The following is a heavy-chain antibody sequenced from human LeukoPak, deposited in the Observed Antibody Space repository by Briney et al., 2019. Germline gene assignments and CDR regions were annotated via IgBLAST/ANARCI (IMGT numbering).Heavy chain of an antibody. CDR3: ARVERPHYDFWSGPFDY. D-gene: IGHD3-3*01. CDR1: GGTFSSYA. Sequence: VASVKVSCKASGGTFSSYAISWVRQAPGQGLEWMGGIIPIFGTANYAQKFQGRVTITADESTSTAYMELSSLRSEDTAVYYCARVERPHYDFWSGPFDYWGQGTLVTVSS. J-gene: IGHJ4*02. V-gene: IGHV1-69*13. CDR2: IIPIFGTA.